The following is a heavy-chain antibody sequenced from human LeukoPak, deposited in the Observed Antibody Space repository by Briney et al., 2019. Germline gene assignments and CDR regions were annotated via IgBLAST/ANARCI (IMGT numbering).Heavy chain of an antibody. V-gene: IGHV3-21*01. D-gene: IGHD3-22*01. CDR3: ARVVTMIVVVTNDAFDI. J-gene: IGHJ3*02. CDR1: GFTFSSYS. Sequence: GGSLRLSCAASGFTFSSYSMNWVRQAPGKGLGWVSSISSSSSYIYYADSVKGRFTISRDNAKNSLYLQMNSLRAEDTAVYYCARVVTMIVVVTNDAFDIWGQGTMVTVSS. CDR2: ISSSSSYI.